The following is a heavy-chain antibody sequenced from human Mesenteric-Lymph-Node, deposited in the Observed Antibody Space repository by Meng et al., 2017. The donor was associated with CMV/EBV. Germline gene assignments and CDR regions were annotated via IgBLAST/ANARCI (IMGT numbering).Heavy chain of an antibody. CDR3: ARVFRRQTAKYFDL. V-gene: IGHV1-8*02. Sequence: ASVKVSCKASGYTFTSYGISWVRQAPGQGLEWMGWMNPNSGNTGYAQKFQGRVTMTRNTSISTAYMELSSLRSDDTAVYYCARVFRRQTAKYFDLWGRGTLVTVSS. D-gene: IGHD1-1*01. J-gene: IGHJ2*01. CDR1: GYTFTSYG. CDR2: MNPNSGNT.